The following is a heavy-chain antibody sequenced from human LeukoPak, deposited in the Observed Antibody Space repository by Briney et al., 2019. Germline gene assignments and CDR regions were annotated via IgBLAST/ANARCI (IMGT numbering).Heavy chain of an antibody. D-gene: IGHD3-22*01. CDR1: GYTLTELS. CDR3: ATEGRDYYDSSGSY. Sequence: GXSVKVSCKVSGYTLTELSMHWVRQAPGKGLEWMGGFDPEDGETIYAQKFQGRVTMTEDTSTDTAYMELSSLRSEDTAVYYCATEGRDYYDSSGSYWGQGTLVTVSS. V-gene: IGHV1-24*01. CDR2: FDPEDGET. J-gene: IGHJ4*02.